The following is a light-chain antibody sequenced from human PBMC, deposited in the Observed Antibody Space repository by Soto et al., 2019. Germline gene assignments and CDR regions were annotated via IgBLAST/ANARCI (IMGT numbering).Light chain of an antibody. V-gene: IGLV2-11*01. CDR1: SSDVGGYNY. CDR2: DVS. J-gene: IGLJ1*01. CDR3: CSYAGSFYV. Sequence: QSALTQPRSVSGSHGQSVTISCTGTSSDVGGYNYVSWYQQHPGKAPKLMIYDVSERPSGVPDRFSGSKSGNTASLTISGFQAEDEADYYCCSYAGSFYVFGTGTKLTVL.